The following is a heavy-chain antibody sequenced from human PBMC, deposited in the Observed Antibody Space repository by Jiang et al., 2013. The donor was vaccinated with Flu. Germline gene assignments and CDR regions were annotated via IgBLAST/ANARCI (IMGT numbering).Heavy chain of an antibody. Sequence: VQLLESGGGLVQPGRSLSLACIGSGFAFGDYGLNWFRQAPGKGLEWVGFIGSKLYGARREYAASVRGRFTISRDDSKSVAYLHMNSLKTEDTALYYCSRDLVRDAIIIPSGYCDYWGQGALVTVSS. V-gene: IGHV3-49*03. J-gene: IGHJ4*02. D-gene: IGHD2-8*01. CDR2: IGSKLYGARR. CDR1: GFAFGDYG. CDR3: SRDLVRDAIIIPSGYCDY.